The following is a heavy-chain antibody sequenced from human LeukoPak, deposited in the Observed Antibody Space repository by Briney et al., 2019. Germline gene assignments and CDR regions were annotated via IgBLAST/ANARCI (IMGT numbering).Heavy chain of an antibody. CDR1: GFTFSAYV. Sequence: RGSLRLSCAASGFTFSAYVLTWVRQAPGEGLEWVSSISGTGTTYYADSVKGRFTISRDNSQKTLYLQISSLRPEDTARYYCAKWAGDETYSSTYYGPLDHWGQGTLVTVSS. D-gene: IGHD6-13*01. CDR3: AKWAGDETYSSTYYGPLDH. CDR2: ISGTGTT. V-gene: IGHV3-23*01. J-gene: IGHJ4*02.